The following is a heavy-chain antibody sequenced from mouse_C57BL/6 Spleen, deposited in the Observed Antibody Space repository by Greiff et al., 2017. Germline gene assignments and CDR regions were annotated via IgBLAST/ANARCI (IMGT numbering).Heavy chain of an antibody. CDR2: ISSGSSTI. CDR1: GFTFSDYG. Sequence: EVMLVESGGGLVKPGGSLKLSCAASGFTFSDYGMHWVRQAPEKGLEWVAYISSGSSTIYYADTVKGRFTISRDNAKNTLFLQMTSLRSEDTAMYYCARRVYYGNYGAMDYWGQGTSVTVSS. D-gene: IGHD2-1*01. CDR3: ARRVYYGNYGAMDY. J-gene: IGHJ4*01. V-gene: IGHV5-17*01.